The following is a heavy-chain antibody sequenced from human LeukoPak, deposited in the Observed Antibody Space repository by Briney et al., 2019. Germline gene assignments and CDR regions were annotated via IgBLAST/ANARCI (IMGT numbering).Heavy chain of an antibody. V-gene: IGHV3-21*04. Sequence: KPGGSLRLSCAASGFTFSRYSMIWVRQAPGKGLEWVSSISSSSSYIYYADSVKGRFTISRDNSKNTLYLQMNSLRAEDTAVYYCAKDGGYSYGYSYFDYWGQGTLVTVSS. CDR3: AKDGGYSYGYSYFDY. CDR1: GFTFSRYS. D-gene: IGHD5-18*01. J-gene: IGHJ4*02. CDR2: ISSSSSYI.